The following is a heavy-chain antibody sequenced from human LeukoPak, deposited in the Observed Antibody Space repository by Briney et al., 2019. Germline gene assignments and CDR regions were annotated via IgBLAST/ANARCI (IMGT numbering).Heavy chain of an antibody. CDR3: ARDLGGYSFNY. D-gene: IGHD5-18*01. J-gene: IGHJ4*02. Sequence: GGSLRLSCAASGFTFSDYYMSWIRQAPGKGLEWVSYITGSGGTIYYADSVKGRFTISRDNAKNSLYLQMNSLRAEDTAVYYCARDLGGYSFNYWGQGTLVTVSS. V-gene: IGHV3-11*01. CDR1: GFTFSDYY. CDR2: ITGSGGTI.